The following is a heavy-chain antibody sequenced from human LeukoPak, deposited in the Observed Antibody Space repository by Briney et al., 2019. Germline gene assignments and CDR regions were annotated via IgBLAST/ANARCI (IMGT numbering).Heavy chain of an antibody. CDR1: GFTFSTYA. CDR2: ITGGADST. J-gene: IGHJ4*02. CDR3: AKGSYYYESSAYRKGGGPYYFDY. D-gene: IGHD3-22*01. V-gene: IGHV3-23*01. Sequence: PGGSLRLSCAASGFTFSTYAMSWVRQAPGKGLEWVSVITGGADSTSYADSVKGRFTISRDNAKNTLYLQMDSLRAEDTAVYFCAKGSYYYESSAYRKGGGPYYFDYWGQGTLVTVSS.